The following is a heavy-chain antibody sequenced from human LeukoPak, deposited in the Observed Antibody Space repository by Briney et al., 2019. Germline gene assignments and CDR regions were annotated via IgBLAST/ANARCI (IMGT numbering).Heavy chain of an antibody. Sequence: SETLSLTCTVSGGSISSYYWSWIRQPPGKGLEWIGYIYYSGSTNYKPSLKSRVTISVDTSKNQFSLKLNSVTAADTAVYYCARAWGSYSGYDQNWFDPWGQGTLVTVSS. J-gene: IGHJ5*02. CDR1: GGSISSYY. CDR3: ARAWGSYSGYDQNWFDP. CDR2: IYYSGST. D-gene: IGHD5-12*01. V-gene: IGHV4-59*01.